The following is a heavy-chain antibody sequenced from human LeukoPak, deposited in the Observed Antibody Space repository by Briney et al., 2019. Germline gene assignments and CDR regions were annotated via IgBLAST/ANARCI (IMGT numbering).Heavy chain of an antibody. CDR2: IFSSGST. CDR1: GGSISVYTAYY. V-gene: IGHV4-39*01. Sequence: SETLSLTCTVSGGSISVYTAYYWGWIRQPPGKGLEWIGGIFSSGSTYYNPSLKSRVTISVDTSKNQFSLKLSSVTAADTAVYFCARSRGYSYAQDCWGQGTLVTVSS. CDR3: ARSRGYSYAQDC. D-gene: IGHD5-18*01. J-gene: IGHJ4*02.